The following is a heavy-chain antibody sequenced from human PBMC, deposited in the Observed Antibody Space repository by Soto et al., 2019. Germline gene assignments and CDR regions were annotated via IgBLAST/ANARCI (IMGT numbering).Heavy chain of an antibody. D-gene: IGHD6-13*01. J-gene: IGHJ4*02. Sequence: EVRLVESGGGLVQPGGSLRLSCAASGLIVSSNYMSWVRQAPGKGLEWVSVFYSGGTTNYADSVKGRFIMSRDNFKNTLTLQMSSLRAEDTAVHYCARGAYSSSWHFDDWGQGTLVTVSS. CDR3: ARGAYSSSWHFDD. CDR2: FYSGGTT. CDR1: GLIVSSNY. V-gene: IGHV3-66*01.